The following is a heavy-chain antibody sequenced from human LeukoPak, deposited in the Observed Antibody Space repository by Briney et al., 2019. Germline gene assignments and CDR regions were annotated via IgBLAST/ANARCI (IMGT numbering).Heavy chain of an antibody. CDR1: GFTFTTYW. CDR3: ARGPYGDYDFYYYYGMDV. J-gene: IGHJ6*02. V-gene: IGHV3-74*01. Sequence: GGSLRLSCAASGFTFTTYWMHWVRQAPGKGLVWVSRINSDGSSTSYADSVKGRFTISRDNAKNTLYLQMNSLRAEDTAVYYCARGPYGDYDFYYYYGMDVWGQGTTVTVSS. D-gene: IGHD4-17*01. CDR2: INSDGSST.